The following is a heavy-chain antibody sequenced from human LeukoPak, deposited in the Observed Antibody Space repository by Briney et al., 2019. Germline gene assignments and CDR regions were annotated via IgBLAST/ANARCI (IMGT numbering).Heavy chain of an antibody. D-gene: IGHD3-3*01. CDR1: GYTLTYYR. Sequence: ASVKVSCKASGYTLTYYRIHWVRQARGQGLEWMGWINPDSGDIHSAQKLQGRVTMTRDTSTSTAYMELSRLGYDDTAVYYCARVITIRDMDVWGKGSVVTVSS. J-gene: IGHJ6*03. CDR2: INPDSGDI. CDR3: ARVITIRDMDV. V-gene: IGHV1-2*02.